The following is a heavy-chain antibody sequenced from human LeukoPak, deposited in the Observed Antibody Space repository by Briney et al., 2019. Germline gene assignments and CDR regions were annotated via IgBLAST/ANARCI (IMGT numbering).Heavy chain of an antibody. CDR2: ISGSGGST. CDR3: AKDQSVVITSVGDY. CDR1: GFTFSSYS. Sequence: GGSLRLSCAASGFTFSSYSMNWVRQAPGKGLEWVSGISGSGGSTYYADSVKGRFTISRDNSKNTLYLQMNSLRAEDTAVYYCAKDQSVVITSVGDYWGQGTLVTVSS. V-gene: IGHV3-23*01. J-gene: IGHJ4*02. D-gene: IGHD3-22*01.